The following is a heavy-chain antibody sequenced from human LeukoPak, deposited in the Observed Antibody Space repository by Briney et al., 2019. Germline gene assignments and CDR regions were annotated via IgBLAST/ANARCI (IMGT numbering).Heavy chain of an antibody. J-gene: IGHJ6*03. CDR2: IYYSGST. CDR1: GGSISSSSYY. CDR3: ARGYYDSSGYYSTRPYYYYYYMDV. V-gene: IGHV4-39*07. D-gene: IGHD3-22*01. Sequence: PSETLSLTCTVSGGSISSSSYYWGWIRQPPGKGLEWIGSIYYSGSTYYNPSLKSRVTISVDTSKNQFSLKLSSVTAADTAVYYCARGYYDSSGYYSTRPYYYYYYMDVWGKGTTVTISS.